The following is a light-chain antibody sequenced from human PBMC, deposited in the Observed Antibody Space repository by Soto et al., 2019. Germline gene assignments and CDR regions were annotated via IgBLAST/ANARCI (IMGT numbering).Light chain of an antibody. CDR3: QQYNNWPRT. J-gene: IGKJ1*01. CDR2: GAS. CDR1: QSVSSSY. Sequence: EIVLTQSPGTLSLSQGERATLSCRASQSVSSSYLAWYQQKPGQAPRLLIYGASTRATGIPARFSGSGSGTEFTLTISSLQSEDFAVYYCQQYNNWPRTFDQGTKVDI. V-gene: IGKV3-15*01.